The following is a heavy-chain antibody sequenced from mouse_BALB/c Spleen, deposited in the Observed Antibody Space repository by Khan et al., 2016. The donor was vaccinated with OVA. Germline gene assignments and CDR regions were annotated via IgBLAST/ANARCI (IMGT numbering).Heavy chain of an antibody. CDR3: ARSNGNYWFAY. CDR2: INTYTGEP. Sequence: QIQLVQSGPELKKPGETVKISCKASGYTFTNYGMNWVKQAPGKGLKWMGWINTYTGEPTYADDFKGRFAFSLETSASTAYLQISNLKNEDTATYFCARSNGNYWFAYWGQGTLVTVSA. CDR1: GYTFTNYG. D-gene: IGHD2-1*01. V-gene: IGHV9-3-1*01. J-gene: IGHJ3*01.